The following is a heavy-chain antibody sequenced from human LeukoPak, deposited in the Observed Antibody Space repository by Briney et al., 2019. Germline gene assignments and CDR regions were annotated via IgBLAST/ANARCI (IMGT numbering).Heavy chain of an antibody. J-gene: IGHJ4*02. V-gene: IGHV5-51*01. CDR1: GYRLTDNW. CDR2: IYPGDSDA. CDR3: ARRRDLYSGSYYPFDY. Sequence: GESLKISCKISGYRLTDNWIGWVRRVPGKGLEWMGIIYPGDSDARYSPSFQGQVTISADKSISTAYLQWSSLKASDTAIYYCARRRDLYSGSYYPFDYWGQGTLVTVSS. D-gene: IGHD1-26*01.